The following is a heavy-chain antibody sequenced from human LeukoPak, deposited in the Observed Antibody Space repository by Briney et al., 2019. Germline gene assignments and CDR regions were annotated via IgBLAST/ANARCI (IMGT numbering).Heavy chain of an antibody. J-gene: IGHJ4*02. CDR2: IRTTAEGAKYA. Sequence: GGSLRLSCATSGFSFTDYPMNWVRQAPGKGLGWISNIRTTAEGAKYAYYADSVKGRVTISRDDGKNTLYLHMNSLRDDDTAVYYCATDQRYAFDYRGQGILVTVSS. CDR3: ATDQRYAFDY. V-gene: IGHV3-48*02. CDR1: GFSFTDYP. D-gene: IGHD3-9*01.